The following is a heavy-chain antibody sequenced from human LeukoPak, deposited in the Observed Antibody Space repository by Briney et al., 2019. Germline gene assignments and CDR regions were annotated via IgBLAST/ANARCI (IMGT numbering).Heavy chain of an antibody. D-gene: IGHD4-17*01. CDR3: ARGGVRTVTTSSGIIDMDV. J-gene: IGHJ6*03. CDR1: GYTFTSYG. Sequence: ASVKVSCKASGYTFTSYGISWVRQAPGQGLEWMGWISAYNGNTNYAQKLQGRVTMTTDTSTSTAYMELSSLRSEDTAVYYCARGGVRTVTTSSGIIDMDVWGKGTTVTVSS. V-gene: IGHV1-18*01. CDR2: ISAYNGNT.